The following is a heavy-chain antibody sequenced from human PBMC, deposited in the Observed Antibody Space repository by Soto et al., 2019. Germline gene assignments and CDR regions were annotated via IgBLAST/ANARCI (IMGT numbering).Heavy chain of an antibody. J-gene: IGHJ6*02. D-gene: IGHD4-4*01. Sequence: SETLSLTCAVYGGSFSGYYWSWIRQPPGKMLEWIGEINHSGSTNYNPSLKSRVTISVDTSKNQFSLKLSSVTAADTAVYYCALTDYSNSGPPPDYYGMDVWGQGTTVTVSS. CDR2: INHSGST. CDR1: GGSFSGYY. CDR3: ALTDYSNSGPPPDYYGMDV. V-gene: IGHV4-34*01.